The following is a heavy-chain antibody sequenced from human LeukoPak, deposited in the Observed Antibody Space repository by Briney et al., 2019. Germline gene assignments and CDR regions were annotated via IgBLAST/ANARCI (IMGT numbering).Heavy chain of an antibody. V-gene: IGHV1-18*01. CDR1: GYTFTSYG. CDR2: ISAYNGNT. D-gene: IGHD3-22*01. J-gene: IGHJ4*02. CDR3: ARAFRYYDSSGYLSFDY. Sequence: ASVKVSCKASGYTFTSYGISWVRQAPGQGLEWMGWISAYNGNTNYAQKFQGRVTMTRDTSTSTVYMELSSLRSEDTAVYYCARAFRYYDSSGYLSFDYWGQGTLVTVSS.